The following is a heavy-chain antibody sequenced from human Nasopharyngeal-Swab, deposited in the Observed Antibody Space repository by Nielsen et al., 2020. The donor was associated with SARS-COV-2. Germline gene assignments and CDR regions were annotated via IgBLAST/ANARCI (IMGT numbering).Heavy chain of an antibody. V-gene: IGHV3-23*01. CDR2: ISGSGGST. CDR3: AKDLVVVITPNGMDV. D-gene: IGHD3-22*01. Sequence: WIRQPPGKVLEWVSAISGSGGSTYYADSVKGRFTISRDNSKNTLYLQMNSLRAEDTAVYYCAKDLVVVITPNGMDVWGQGTTVTVSS. J-gene: IGHJ6*02.